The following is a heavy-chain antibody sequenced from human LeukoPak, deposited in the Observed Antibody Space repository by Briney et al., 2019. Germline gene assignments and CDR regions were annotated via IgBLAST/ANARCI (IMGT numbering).Heavy chain of an antibody. Sequence: GRSLRLSCAASGFTFSSYAMHWVRQAPGKGLEWVAVISYDGSNKYYADSVKGRFTISRDNSKNTLYLQMNNLRAEDTAVYYCARGLGSSWYGEGFDYWGQGTLVTVSS. J-gene: IGHJ4*02. CDR3: ARGLGSSWYGEGFDY. D-gene: IGHD6-13*01. CDR2: ISYDGSNK. V-gene: IGHV3-30-3*01. CDR1: GFTFSSYA.